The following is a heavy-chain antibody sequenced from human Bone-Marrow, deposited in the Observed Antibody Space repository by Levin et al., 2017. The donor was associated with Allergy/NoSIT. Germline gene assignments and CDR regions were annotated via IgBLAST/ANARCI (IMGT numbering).Heavy chain of an antibody. J-gene: IGHJ3*02. V-gene: IGHV3-53*01. CDR3: VSRMGGWGPFDI. Sequence: GESLKISCAASGFTVINNYMNWFRQAPGKGLEWVSLIYSGGDTYYTDSVKGRFTISRDSSKNTLSLQMSSLRAEDTAVYYCVSRMGGWGPFDIWGQGTLVTVSS. CDR1: GFTVINNY. CDR2: IYSGGDT. D-gene: IGHD1-26*01.